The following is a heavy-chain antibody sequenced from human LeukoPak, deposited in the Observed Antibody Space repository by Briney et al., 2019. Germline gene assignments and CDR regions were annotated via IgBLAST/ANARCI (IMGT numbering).Heavy chain of an antibody. Sequence: GGSLRLSCAASGFTFSSYWMSWVCQAPGKGLEWVANIKQDGSEKYYVDSVKGRFTISRDNAKNTLNLQMNSLGPGDTAVYYCARGGSAFDFDHWGQETLVTVSS. D-gene: IGHD2-15*01. CDR2: IKQDGSEK. V-gene: IGHV3-7*02. CDR3: ARGGSAFDFDH. J-gene: IGHJ4*02. CDR1: GFTFSSYW.